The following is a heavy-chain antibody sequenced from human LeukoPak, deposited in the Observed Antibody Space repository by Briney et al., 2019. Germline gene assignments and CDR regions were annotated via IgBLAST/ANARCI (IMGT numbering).Heavy chain of an antibody. CDR1: GGSISSYY. J-gene: IGHJ4*02. CDR2: IYTSGST. Sequence: PSETLSLTCTVSGGSISSYYWSWIRQPPGKGLEWIGYIYTSGSTNYHPSLKSRVTISVDTSKNQFSLKLSSVTAADTAVYYCARQSCSSPLFDYWGQGTLVTVSS. V-gene: IGHV4-4*09. D-gene: IGHD6-6*01. CDR3: ARQSCSSPLFDY.